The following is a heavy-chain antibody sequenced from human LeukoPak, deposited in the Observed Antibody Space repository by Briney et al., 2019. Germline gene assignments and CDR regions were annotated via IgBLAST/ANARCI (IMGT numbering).Heavy chain of an antibody. CDR2: INPNSGGT. D-gene: IGHD3-10*01. Sequence: ASVKVSCKASGYSFTGYYMHWVRQAPGQGLEWMGWINPNSGGTNYAQKFQGRVTMTRDTSISTAYMELSRLRSDDTAVYYCARNLWFGESSDAFDMWGQGTMVTVSS. CDR1: GYSFTGYY. V-gene: IGHV1-2*02. CDR3: ARNLWFGESSDAFDM. J-gene: IGHJ3*02.